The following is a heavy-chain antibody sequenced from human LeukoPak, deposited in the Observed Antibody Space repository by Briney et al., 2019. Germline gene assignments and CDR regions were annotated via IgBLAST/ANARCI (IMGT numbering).Heavy chain of an antibody. V-gene: IGHV3-7*04. CDR1: GFTFSRYW. CDR2: IKEDGSEK. CDR3: ARESLLGGIDY. Sequence: GGSLRLSCAASGFTFSRYWKTWVGQAPGKGLEWVATIKEDGSEKYCADSVKGRCTISRDNAKKSLYLQMNSLRAEDTAIYHCARESLLGGIDYWGQGTLVTVSS. D-gene: IGHD3-16*01. J-gene: IGHJ4*02.